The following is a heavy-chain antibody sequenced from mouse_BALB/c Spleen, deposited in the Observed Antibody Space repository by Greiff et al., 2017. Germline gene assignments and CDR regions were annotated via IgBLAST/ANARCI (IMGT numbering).Heavy chain of an antibody. D-gene: IGHD2-2*01. V-gene: IGHV10-1*02. J-gene: IGHJ4*01. CDR2: IRSKSNNYAT. Sequence: EVQLVESGGGLVQPKGSLKLSCAASGFTFNTYAMNWVRQAPGKGLEWVARIRSKSNNYATYYADSVKDRFTISRDDSQSMLYLQMNNLKTEDTAMYYCVRLYGYDGNYAMDYWGQGTSVTVSS. CDR3: VRLYGYDGNYAMDY. CDR1: GFTFNTYA.